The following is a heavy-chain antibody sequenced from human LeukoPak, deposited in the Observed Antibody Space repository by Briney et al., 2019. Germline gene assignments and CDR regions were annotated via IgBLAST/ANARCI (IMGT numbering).Heavy chain of an antibody. V-gene: IGHV1-69*04. Sequence: GASVKVSCKASGGTFSSYAISWVRQAPGQGLEWMGRIIPILGIANYAQKFQGRVTITADKSTSTAYMELSSLRSEDTAVYYCARERGIVVVPAATPNWFDPWGQGTLVTVSS. J-gene: IGHJ5*02. CDR3: ARERGIVVVPAATPNWFDP. CDR1: GGTFSSYA. CDR2: IIPILGIA. D-gene: IGHD2-2*01.